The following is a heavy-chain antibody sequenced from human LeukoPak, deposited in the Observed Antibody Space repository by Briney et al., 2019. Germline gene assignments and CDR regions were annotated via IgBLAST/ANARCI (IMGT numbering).Heavy chain of an antibody. V-gene: IGHV3-7*01. J-gene: IGHJ4*02. CDR3: ARRTSGVYDY. CDR2: IKQEGSEK. CDR1: GFSFRSHW. D-gene: IGHD1-14*01. Sequence: GGSLRLSCEASGFSFRSHWMSWVRQAPGKGLEWVANIKQEGSEKYYVDSVKGRFTISRDNAKNSLYLQMNSLRAEDTAVYYCARRTSGVYDYWGQGTLVTVPS.